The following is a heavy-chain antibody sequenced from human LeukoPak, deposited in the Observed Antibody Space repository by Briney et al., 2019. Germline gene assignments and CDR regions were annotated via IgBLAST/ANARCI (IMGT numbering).Heavy chain of an antibody. D-gene: IGHD1-26*01. CDR3: ARDPIVGVTGVYFDY. V-gene: IGHV1-2*02. Sequence: ASVKVSCKASRYTFTGYYMHWVRQAPGQGLEWMGWINPNSGGTNYAQKFQGRVTMTRNTSISTAYMELSRLRSDDTAVYYCARDPIVGVTGVYFDYWGQGTLVTVSS. CDR2: INPNSGGT. CDR1: RYTFTGYY. J-gene: IGHJ4*02.